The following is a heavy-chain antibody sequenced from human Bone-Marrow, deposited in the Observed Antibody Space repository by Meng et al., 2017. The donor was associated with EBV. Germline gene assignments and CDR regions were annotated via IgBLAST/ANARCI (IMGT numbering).Heavy chain of an antibody. CDR3: ASESGRGFTPDF. CDR1: GGPFRSDA. Sequence: QGHMEQSGAGVKMPGSSVKISCKTSGGPFRSDAVSWVRQGPGQGLEWLGGLIPMSGAPHYAQKFQNRVTITADEYTRTHYMELSSLRSDDTAVYYCASESGRGFTPDFWGQGTLVTVSS. D-gene: IGHD3-10*01. CDR2: LIPMSGAP. V-gene: IGHV1-69*01. J-gene: IGHJ4*02.